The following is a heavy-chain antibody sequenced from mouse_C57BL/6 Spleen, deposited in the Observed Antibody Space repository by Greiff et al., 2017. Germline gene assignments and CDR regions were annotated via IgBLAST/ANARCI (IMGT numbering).Heavy chain of an antibody. CDR1: GFTFSDYG. V-gene: IGHV5-17*01. J-gene: IGHJ4*01. CDR3: ARDNDCAMDY. Sequence: VQLKESGGGLVKPGGSLKLSCAASGFTFSDYGMHWVRQAPEKGLEWVAYISSGSSTIYYADTVKGRFTISRDNAKNTLFLQMTSLRSEDTAMYYCARDNDCAMDYWGQGTSVTVSS. CDR2: ISSGSSTI. D-gene: IGHD1-3*01.